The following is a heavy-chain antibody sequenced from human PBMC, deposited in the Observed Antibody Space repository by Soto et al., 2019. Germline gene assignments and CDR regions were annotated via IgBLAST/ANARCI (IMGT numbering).Heavy chain of an antibody. Sequence: QVQLVESGGGVVQPGRSLRLSCAASGLTFSTYGRNWVRQAPGKGLEWGAVISYDGNNKYYADSVKGRFTIARDNSKNTLFLQMDSLRAEDTAVYYCAKDHLPSTVTTPGYWGQGTLVTVSS. CDR1: GLTFSTYG. CDR2: ISYDGNNK. V-gene: IGHV3-30*18. CDR3: AKDHLPSTVTTPGY. D-gene: IGHD4-17*01. J-gene: IGHJ4*02.